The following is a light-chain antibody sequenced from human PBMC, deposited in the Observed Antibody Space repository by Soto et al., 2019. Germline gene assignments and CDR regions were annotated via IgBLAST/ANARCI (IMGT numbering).Light chain of an antibody. CDR1: SSNIGSNT. V-gene: IGLV1-44*01. CDR2: SNS. CDR3: AAWDDSLNGPV. Sequence: QSALTQPPSASGTPGQRVTISCSGSSSNIGSNTVNWYQHLPGAAPKLLIYSNSQRPSGVPDRFSGSKSGTSASLAISGLQSEDEADYYCAAWDDSLNGPVFGGGTKVTVL. J-gene: IGLJ2*01.